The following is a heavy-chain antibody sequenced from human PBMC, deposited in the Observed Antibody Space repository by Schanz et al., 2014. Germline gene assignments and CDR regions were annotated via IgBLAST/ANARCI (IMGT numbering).Heavy chain of an antibody. J-gene: IGHJ3*01. CDR3: TRDRGALINHNDALDL. CDR1: GFTVSSNY. CDR2: IYGGGIT. D-gene: IGHD3-16*01. V-gene: IGHV3-66*01. Sequence: EVQLVESGGGLVQPGGSLRLSCAASGFTVSSNYMSWVRQAPGKGLEWVSVIYGGGITYYAASVRGRFTISRDNSKNTVYLQMNSLRSEDTAVYYCTRDRGALINHNDALDLWGQGTMVSVSS.